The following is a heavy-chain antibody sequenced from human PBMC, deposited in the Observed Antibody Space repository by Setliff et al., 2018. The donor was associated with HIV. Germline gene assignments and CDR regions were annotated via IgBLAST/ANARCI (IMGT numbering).Heavy chain of an antibody. J-gene: IGHJ3*02. CDR2: ISGDNGDT. V-gene: IGHV1-18*01. Sequence: TCTVSGDSISSNNYYWAWIRQSQGKGLEWIGWISGDNGDTNYAQKFPGRLTMTTDTSTSTAYMELRSLRSDDTAVYYCARHCNAGTCYFYIWGQGTMVTVSS. CDR3: ARHCNAGTCYFYI. D-gene: IGHD2-15*01. CDR1: GDSISSNN.